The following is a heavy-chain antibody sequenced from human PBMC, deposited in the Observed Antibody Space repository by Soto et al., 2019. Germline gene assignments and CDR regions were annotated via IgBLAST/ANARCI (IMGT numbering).Heavy chain of an antibody. V-gene: IGHV2-5*02. CDR3: ALSTETHSSGWYGDLDY. D-gene: IGHD6-19*01. J-gene: IGHJ4*02. CDR2: IYWDDDK. CDR1: GFSLSTSGVG. Sequence: QITLKESGPTLVKPTQTLTLTCAFSGFSLSTSGVGVGWIRQPPGKALGWLALIYWDDDKRYSPSLKSRLTITKDTSKNQVVLTMTNMDPVDTATYYCALSTETHSSGWYGDLDYWGQGTLVTVSS.